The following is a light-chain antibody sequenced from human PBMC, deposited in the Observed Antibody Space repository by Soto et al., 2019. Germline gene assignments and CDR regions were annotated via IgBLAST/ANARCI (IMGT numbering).Light chain of an antibody. Sequence: DIPMTQSPSTLSASVGEGVTITCRASESISSWLAWYQQKPGKAPKLLIYKASSLESGVPSRFSGSGSGTEFTLTISSQQPDDFATYYCQQYNSYSPYTFGQGTKLEIK. V-gene: IGKV1-5*03. CDR2: KAS. CDR1: ESISSW. CDR3: QQYNSYSPYT. J-gene: IGKJ2*01.